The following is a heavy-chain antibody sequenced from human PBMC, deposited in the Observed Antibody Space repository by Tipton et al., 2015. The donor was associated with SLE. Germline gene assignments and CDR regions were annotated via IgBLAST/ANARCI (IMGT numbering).Heavy chain of an antibody. CDR3: ARKSPPDCSGGTCYSGEWFDP. CDR1: GFTFSKYD. CDR2: IYSRGST. V-gene: IGHV3-23*03. J-gene: IGHJ5*02. Sequence: SLRLSCAASGFTFSKYDMTWVRQPEGKGPEWVSVIYSRGSTKYADSAKGRFTISRDNSQNMLYLQMSDLRVEDTAVYYCARKSPPDCSGGTCYSGEWFDPWGQGTLVFVSS. D-gene: IGHD2-15*01.